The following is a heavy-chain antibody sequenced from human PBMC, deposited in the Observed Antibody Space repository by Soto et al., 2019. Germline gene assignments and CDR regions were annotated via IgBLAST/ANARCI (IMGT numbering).Heavy chain of an antibody. V-gene: IGHV1-69*06. CDR1: GGTFSSYA. Sequence: QVQLVQSGAEVKKPGSSVKVSCKASGGTFSSYAISWVRQAPGQGLEWMGGIIPIFGTANYAQKFQGRVTINADKSTSTAYMQLSSLRSEDTAVYYCARTPIWCGESTNWFDPWGQGTLVTVSS. CDR2: IIPIFGTA. J-gene: IGHJ5*02. CDR3: ARTPIWCGESTNWFDP. D-gene: IGHD3-10*01.